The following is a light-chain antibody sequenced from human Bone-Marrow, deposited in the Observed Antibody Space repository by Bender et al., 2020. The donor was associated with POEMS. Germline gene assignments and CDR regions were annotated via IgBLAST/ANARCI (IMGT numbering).Light chain of an antibody. CDR3: QVWDRSSDQGV. CDR1: NIGTTG. CDR2: DDS. Sequence: SYVLTQPPSVSVAPGQTTRITCGGNNIGTTGVHWYQQKPGQAPVLVVHDDSDRPSGIPERFSGSNFANTATLTISRVEAGDEADYYCQVWDRSSDQGVFGGGTKLTVL. V-gene: IGLV3-21*02. J-gene: IGLJ3*02.